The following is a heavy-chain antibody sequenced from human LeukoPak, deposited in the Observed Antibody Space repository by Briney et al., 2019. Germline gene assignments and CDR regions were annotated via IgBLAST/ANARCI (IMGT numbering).Heavy chain of an antibody. Sequence: SETLSLTCTVSGGSISSSSYYWGWIRQPPGKGLEWIGSIYYSGSTYYNPSLKSRVTISVDTSKNQFSLKLSSVTAADTAVYYCARRGSSSARFNYWRQETVVTVSS. CDR2: IYYSGST. CDR3: ARRGSSSARFNY. CDR1: GGSISSSSYY. V-gene: IGHV4-39*01. D-gene: IGHD1-26*01. J-gene: IGHJ4*02.